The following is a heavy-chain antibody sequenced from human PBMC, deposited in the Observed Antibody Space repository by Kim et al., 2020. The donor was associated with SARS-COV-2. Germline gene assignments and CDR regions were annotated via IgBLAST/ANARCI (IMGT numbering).Heavy chain of an antibody. V-gene: IGHV3-23*01. CDR1: GFRFSSYA. Sequence: GGSLRLSCAATGFRFSSYAMSWVRQPPGKGLEWVADIRGSGGIKNYTESVKGRVMISRDNSKNTLFLHMNSLTSADTAVYYLAKDGGDRTDPSYF. CDR2: IRGSGGIK. CDR3: AKDGGDRTDPSYF. J-gene: IGHJ4*01.